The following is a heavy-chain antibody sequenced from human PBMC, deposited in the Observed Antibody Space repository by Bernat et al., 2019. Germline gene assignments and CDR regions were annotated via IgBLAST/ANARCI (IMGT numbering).Heavy chain of an antibody. CDR1: GFTFSNYA. Sequence: EVQLLESGGGLVQPGGSLRLSCAASGFTFSNYAMSWVRQAPGEGLEWVSAISGSGDSTYYADSVRGRFTISRDNSKNTVYLQVSSLRAEDTAVYYCAKETNRGYVPDYWGQGTLVTVSS. J-gene: IGHJ4*02. CDR3: AKETNRGYVPDY. CDR2: ISGSGDST. D-gene: IGHD3-22*01. V-gene: IGHV3-23*01.